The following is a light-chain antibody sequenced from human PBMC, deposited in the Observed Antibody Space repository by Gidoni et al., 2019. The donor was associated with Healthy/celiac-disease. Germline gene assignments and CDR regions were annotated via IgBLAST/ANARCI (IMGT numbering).Light chain of an antibody. V-gene: IGLV3-1*01. Sequence: SYELTQPASGSVSPGQTASITCSGDKLGDKYACWYQQKPVHSPVLVIYQDSKRPSGIPARFSGSNSGNTATLTIIGTQAMDEADYYCQAWDSSTVVFGGGTKLTVL. CDR3: QAWDSSTVV. J-gene: IGLJ2*01. CDR1: KLGDKY. CDR2: QDS.